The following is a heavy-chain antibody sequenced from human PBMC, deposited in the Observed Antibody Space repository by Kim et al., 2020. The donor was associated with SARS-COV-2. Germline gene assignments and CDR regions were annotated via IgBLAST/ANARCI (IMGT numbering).Heavy chain of an antibody. Sequence: YADSVKGRFTSSRDNAKNSLYLQMNSLRAEDTAVYYCARDLSMGRGVNGYWGQGTLVTVSS. V-gene: IGHV3-11*06. CDR3: ARDLSMGRGVNGY. J-gene: IGHJ4*02. D-gene: IGHD3-10*01.